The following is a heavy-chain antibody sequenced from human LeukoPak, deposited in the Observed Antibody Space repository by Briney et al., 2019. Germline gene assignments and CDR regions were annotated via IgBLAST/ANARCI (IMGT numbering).Heavy chain of an antibody. V-gene: IGHV4-59*01. CDR2: IYYGGST. CDR3: ARGGHYYDSSGYHYYYYYMDV. CDR1: GGSISSYY. Sequence: SETLSLTCTVSGGSISSYYLNWIRQPPGKGLEWIGYIYYGGSTNYNPSLKSRVTISVDTSDNQFSLKLSSVTAADTAVYYCARGGHYYDSSGYHYYYYYMDVWGKGTTVTVSS. D-gene: IGHD3-22*01. J-gene: IGHJ6*03.